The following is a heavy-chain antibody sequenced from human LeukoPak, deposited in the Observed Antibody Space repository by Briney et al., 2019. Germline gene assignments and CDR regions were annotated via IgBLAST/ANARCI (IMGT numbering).Heavy chain of an antibody. Sequence: PGGSLRLSCAASGFTVSSNYMSWVRQAPGKGLEWVSVIYSGGSTYYADSVKGRFTISRHNSKNTLYLQMNSLRAEDTAVYYCARDSVRSYYDSSGYYPYWGQGTLVTVSS. D-gene: IGHD3-22*01. J-gene: IGHJ4*02. CDR3: ARDSVRSYYDSSGYYPY. V-gene: IGHV3-53*04. CDR1: GFTVSSNY. CDR2: IYSGGST.